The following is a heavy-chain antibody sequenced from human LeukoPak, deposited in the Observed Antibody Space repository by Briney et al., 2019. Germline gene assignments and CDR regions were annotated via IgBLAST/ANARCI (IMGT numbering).Heavy chain of an antibody. CDR1: GGTFSSYA. Sequence: SVKVSCKASGGTFSSYAISWVRQAPGQGLKWMGGIIPIFGTANYAQKFQGRVTMTEDTSTDTAYMELSSLRSEDTAVYYCATGAARRRHHLIDYWGQGTLVTVSS. CDR2: IIPIFGTA. D-gene: IGHD6-6*01. V-gene: IGHV1-69*06. J-gene: IGHJ4*02. CDR3: ATGAARRRHHLIDY.